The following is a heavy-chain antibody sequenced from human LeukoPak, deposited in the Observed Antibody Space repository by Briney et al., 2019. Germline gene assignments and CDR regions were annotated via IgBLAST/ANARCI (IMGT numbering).Heavy chain of an antibody. J-gene: IGHJ3*02. D-gene: IGHD6-13*01. CDR1: GFTFSSYA. CDR3: ARDPSPPKYSSSWYRADAFDI. CDR2: ISYDGSSK. V-gene: IGHV3-30-3*01. Sequence: PGGSLRLSCAASGFTFSSYAMHWVRQAPGKGLEWVAVISYDGSSKYYADSVKGRFTISRDNSKNTLYLQMNSLRAEDTAVYYCARDPSPPKYSSSWYRADAFDIWGQGTMVTVSS.